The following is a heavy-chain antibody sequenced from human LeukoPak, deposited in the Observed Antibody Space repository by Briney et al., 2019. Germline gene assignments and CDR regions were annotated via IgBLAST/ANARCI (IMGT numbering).Heavy chain of an antibody. D-gene: IGHD3-22*01. CDR3: ARERLLGRWFDP. CDR2: INTDGSST. V-gene: IGHV3-74*01. J-gene: IGHJ5*02. Sequence: QSGGSLRLSCAASGFTFSSYWMHWVRQAPGKGLVWVSRINTDGSSTSYADSVKGRFTISRDNAKNTLYLQMNSLRAEDTAVYYCARERLLGRWFDPWGQGTLVTVSS. CDR1: GFTFSSYW.